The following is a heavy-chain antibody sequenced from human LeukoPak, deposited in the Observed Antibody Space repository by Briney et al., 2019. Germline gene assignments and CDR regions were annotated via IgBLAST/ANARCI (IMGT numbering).Heavy chain of an antibody. CDR1: GYTFTGYY. CDR3: ARASAAAGTGWYFDL. D-gene: IGHD6-13*01. J-gene: IGHJ2*01. V-gene: IGHV1-2*02. Sequence: ASVKVSCKASGYTFTGYYMHWVRQAPGQGLECMGWINPNSGGTNYAQKFQGRVTMTRDTSISTAYMEPSRLRSDDTAMYYCARASAAAGTGWYFDLWGRGTLVSVSS. CDR2: INPNSGGT.